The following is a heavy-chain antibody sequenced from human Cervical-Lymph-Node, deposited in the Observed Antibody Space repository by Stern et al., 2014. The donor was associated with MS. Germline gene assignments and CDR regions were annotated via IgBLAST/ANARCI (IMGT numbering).Heavy chain of an antibody. CDR3: ARNPIFCSGGSCQWGAFDI. D-gene: IGHD2-15*01. CDR1: GFTFDDYA. J-gene: IGHJ3*02. CDR2: ISWHRGSR. V-gene: IGHV3-9*01. Sequence: VQLVESGGGLVQPGRSLRLSCAASGFTFDDYAMHWVRQAPGKGLEWVSGISWHRGSRGYADSVKGRFTISRDNAKNSLYLQMTSLRAEDTALYYCARNPIFCSGGSCQWGAFDIWGQGTMVTVSS.